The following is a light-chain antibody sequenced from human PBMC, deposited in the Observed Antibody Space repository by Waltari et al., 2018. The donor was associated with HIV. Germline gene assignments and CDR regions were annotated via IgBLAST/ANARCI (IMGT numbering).Light chain of an antibody. CDR1: QSISNY. Sequence: DIQMTQSPSSLSASVGDRVTITCRASQSISNYLNWYQQKPGKLPKVLIYAASSLQSGVPSRFSGSGSGTDFTLTISSLQPEDFATYYCQQSYHTPTFGGGTKVDIK. V-gene: IGKV1-39*01. J-gene: IGKJ4*01. CDR3: QQSYHTPT. CDR2: AAS.